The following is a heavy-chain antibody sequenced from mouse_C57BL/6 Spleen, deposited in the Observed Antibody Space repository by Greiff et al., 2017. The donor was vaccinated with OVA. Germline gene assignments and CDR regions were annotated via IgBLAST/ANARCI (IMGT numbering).Heavy chain of an antibody. CDR3: ATLGDDYALFAY. J-gene: IGHJ3*01. CDR2: IYPGDGDT. V-gene: IGHV1-82*01. D-gene: IGHD2-4*01. CDR1: GYAFSSSW. Sequence: QVQLQQSGPELVKPGASVKISCKASGYAFSSSWMNWVKQRPGKGLEWIGRIYPGDGDTNYNGKFKGKATLTADKSSSTAYMQLSSLTSEDSAVYFCATLGDDYALFAYWGQGTLVTVSA.